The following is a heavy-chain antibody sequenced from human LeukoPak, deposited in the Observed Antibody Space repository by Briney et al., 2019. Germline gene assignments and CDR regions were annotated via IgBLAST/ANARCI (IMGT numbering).Heavy chain of an antibody. D-gene: IGHD1-26*01. CDR2: INPNSGGT. Sequence: ASVKVSCKASGYTFTGYYMHWVRQAPGQGLEWMGWINPNSGGTNYAQKFQGRVTTTRDTSISTAYMELSRLRSDDTAVYYCARDGGRWRGATFYWGQGTLVTVSS. V-gene: IGHV1-2*02. CDR3: ARDGGRWRGATFY. J-gene: IGHJ4*02. CDR1: GYTFTGYY.